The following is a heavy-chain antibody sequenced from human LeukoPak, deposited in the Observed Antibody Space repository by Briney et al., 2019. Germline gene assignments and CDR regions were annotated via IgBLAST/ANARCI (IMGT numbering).Heavy chain of an antibody. CDR3: TRDTGTTGEVKFDP. V-gene: IGHV4-38-2*02. J-gene: IGHJ5*02. D-gene: IGHD4-17*01. Sequence: PSETLSLTCTVSGYSISSGYYWGWIRQPPGKGLEWIGSTYHSGSTYYNPSLKSRVTISVDTSKSQFSLNLMSVTAADTAVYYCTRDTGTTGEVKFDPWGQGTLVTVSS. CDR2: TYHSGST. CDR1: GYSISSGYY.